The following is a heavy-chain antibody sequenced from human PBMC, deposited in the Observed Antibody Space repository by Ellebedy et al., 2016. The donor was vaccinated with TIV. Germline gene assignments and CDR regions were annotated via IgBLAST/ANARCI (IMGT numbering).Heavy chain of an antibody. D-gene: IGHD4-17*01. CDR3: ARIGDAVTSDAFDV. V-gene: IGHV1-18*01. Sequence: AASVKVSCKASGYTLTNYGVTWVRQAPGQGLEWMGWISAHNIHTNYAQKFQGRVTMTTDTSTGTAYLALRSLRSDDTALYYCARIGDAVTSDAFDVWGQGTMVTVSS. CDR1: GYTLTNYG. CDR2: ISAHNIHT. J-gene: IGHJ3*01.